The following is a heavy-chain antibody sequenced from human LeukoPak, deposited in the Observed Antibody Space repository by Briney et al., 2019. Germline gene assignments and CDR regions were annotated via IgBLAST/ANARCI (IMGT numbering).Heavy chain of an antibody. V-gene: IGHV3-7*01. CDR3: ARFAEVWGSYRRFDY. CDR1: GFTVSSNY. CDR2: IHQDGSAK. J-gene: IGHJ4*02. Sequence: GGSLRLSCAASGFTVSSNYMSWVRQAPGKGLEWVANIHQDGSAKYYVDSVKGRLTISRDNAKNSLYLQMNSLRAEDTAVYYCARFAEVWGSYRRFDYWGQGTLVTVSS. D-gene: IGHD3-16*02.